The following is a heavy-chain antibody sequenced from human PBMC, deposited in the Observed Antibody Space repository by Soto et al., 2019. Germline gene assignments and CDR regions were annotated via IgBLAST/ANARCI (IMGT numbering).Heavy chain of an antibody. CDR1: GYAFLSSG. CDR2: SSAYNGNT. V-gene: IGHV1-18*01. CDR3: ARDPEISAMDV. D-gene: IGHD2-15*01. J-gene: IGHJ6*02. Sequence: QVQLVQSGAEVKKPGASVKVSCKASGYAFLSSGFNWVRQAPGQGLEWMGWSSAYNGNTNYAQKFKGRVTMTTDTSTSTAYMELRSLNSDDTAVYYCARDPEISAMDVWGQGTTVTVSS.